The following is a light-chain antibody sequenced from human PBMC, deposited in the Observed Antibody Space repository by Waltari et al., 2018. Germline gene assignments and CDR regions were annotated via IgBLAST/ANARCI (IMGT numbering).Light chain of an antibody. Sequence: QSALTQPASVSASPGQSITISCSGTSSDVGAYNLVSWYRQYPGKAPQLIIYDVRTRPSGISDRFSGDKSDNTASLTISGLRDEDEADYYCSSYTLTDTRVFGGGT. V-gene: IGLV2-14*01. CDR3: SSYTLTDTRV. CDR1: SSDVGAYNL. CDR2: DVR. J-gene: IGLJ3*02.